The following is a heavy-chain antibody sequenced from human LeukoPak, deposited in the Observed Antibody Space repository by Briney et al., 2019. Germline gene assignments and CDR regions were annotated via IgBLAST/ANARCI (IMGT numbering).Heavy chain of an antibody. D-gene: IGHD3-3*01. CDR2: IYSGGST. J-gene: IGHJ4*02. CDR1: GFTVSNNY. V-gene: IGHV3-53*01. CDR3: AHSPRDFWRGWLDY. Sequence: PGGSLRLSCAASGFTVSNNYMSWVRQSPGKGLEWVSVIYSGGSTDYADSVKGRFTISRDSSKNTLYLQMNSLRAEDTAVYYCAHSPRDFWRGWLDYWGQGILVTVSP.